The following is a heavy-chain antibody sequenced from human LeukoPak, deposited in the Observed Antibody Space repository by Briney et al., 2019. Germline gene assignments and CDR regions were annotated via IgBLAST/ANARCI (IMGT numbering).Heavy chain of an antibody. CDR1: PGYGFTSHW. V-gene: IGHV3-7*03. J-gene: IGHJ4*02. CDR2: IKQDGSEK. CDR3: AKESELGFDY. Sequence: GGSLRLSCVTSPGYGFTSHWMNWVRQAPGRGLEWVANIKQDGSEKSYLDSVKGRFTISRDNAKSSLYLQMNSLRAEDMALYYCAKESELGFDYWGQGTLVTVSS. D-gene: IGHD6-13*01.